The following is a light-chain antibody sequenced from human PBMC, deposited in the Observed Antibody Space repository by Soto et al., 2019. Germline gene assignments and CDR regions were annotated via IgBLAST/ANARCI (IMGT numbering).Light chain of an antibody. CDR1: SSDVGDYNY. J-gene: IGLJ3*02. Sequence: QSALTQPRSVSGSPGQSVTISCTGTSSDVGDYNYVSWYQQHPGKAPKLLIYAVNMRPSGVPDRFSGSKSGNTASLTTSGLQAEDEADYSCCSYAGSYTWVFGGGTKLTVL. V-gene: IGLV2-11*01. CDR3: CSYAGSYTWV. CDR2: AVN.